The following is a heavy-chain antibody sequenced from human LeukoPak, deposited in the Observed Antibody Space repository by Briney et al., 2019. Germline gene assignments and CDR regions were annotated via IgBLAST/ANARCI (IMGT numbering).Heavy chain of an antibody. V-gene: IGHV1-8*01. CDR3: ARGHSSSWYYVY. Sequence: ASVKVSCKASGYTFTSYDINWVRQATGQGLEWMGWMNPNSGNTGYAQKFQGRVTMTRNTSISTAYMELSSLRSEDTAVYYCARGHSSSWYYVYWGQGTLVTVSS. CDR2: MNPNSGNT. D-gene: IGHD6-13*01. J-gene: IGHJ4*02. CDR1: GYTFTSYD.